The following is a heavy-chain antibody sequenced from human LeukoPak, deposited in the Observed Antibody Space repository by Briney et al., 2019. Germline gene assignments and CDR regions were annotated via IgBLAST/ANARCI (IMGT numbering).Heavy chain of an antibody. CDR1: GGTFSSYA. CDR2: IIPIFGTA. D-gene: IGHD3-10*01. CDR3: ARDLGDGARGVNGGYFDY. Sequence: SVKVSCKASGGTFSSYAISWVRQAPGQGLEWMGGIIPIFGTANYAQKFQGRVTITADESTSTAHMELSSLRSEDTAVYYCARDLGDGARGVNGGYFDYWGQGTLVTVSS. V-gene: IGHV1-69*13. J-gene: IGHJ4*02.